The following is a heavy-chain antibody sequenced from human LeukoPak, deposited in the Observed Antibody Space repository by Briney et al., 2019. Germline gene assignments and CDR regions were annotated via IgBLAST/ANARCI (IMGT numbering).Heavy chain of an antibody. CDR3: ARYLKYSYEPDYFDY. Sequence: SETLSLTCAVYGGSFSGYYWSWIRQHPGKGLEWIGYIYYSGSTYYNPSLKSRVTISVDTSKNQFSLKLSSVTAADTAVYYCARYLKYSYEPDYFDYWGQGTLVTVSS. J-gene: IGHJ4*02. CDR1: GGSFSGYY. D-gene: IGHD5-18*01. CDR2: IYYSGST. V-gene: IGHV4-31*11.